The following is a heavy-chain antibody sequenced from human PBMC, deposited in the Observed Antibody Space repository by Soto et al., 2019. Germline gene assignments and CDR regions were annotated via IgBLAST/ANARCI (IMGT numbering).Heavy chain of an antibody. V-gene: IGHV3-33*01. Sequence: PGGSLRLSCAASGFTFSSYGMHWVRQAPGKGLEWVAVIWYDGSNKYYADSVKGRFTISRDNSKNTLYLQMNSLRAEDTAVYYCAREYDSSGYFTPGNYWGQGTLVTVSS. J-gene: IGHJ4*02. CDR1: GFTFSSYG. D-gene: IGHD3-22*01. CDR2: IWYDGSNK. CDR3: AREYDSSGYFTPGNY.